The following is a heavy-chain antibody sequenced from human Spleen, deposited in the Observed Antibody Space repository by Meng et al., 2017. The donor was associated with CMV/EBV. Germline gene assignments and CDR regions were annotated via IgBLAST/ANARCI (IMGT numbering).Heavy chain of an antibody. D-gene: IGHD6-6*01. V-gene: IGHV3-53*01. Sequence: GGSLRLSCAASGFNVSSNYMTWVRQAPGKGLEWVSIIYSAGSTYYADSVKGRFTISRDNSKNTLYLQMNSLRAEDTAVYYCARDGGIAARRKLDYWGQGTLVTVSS. CDR3: ARDGGIAARRKLDY. CDR2: IYSAGST. J-gene: IGHJ4*02. CDR1: GFNVSSNY.